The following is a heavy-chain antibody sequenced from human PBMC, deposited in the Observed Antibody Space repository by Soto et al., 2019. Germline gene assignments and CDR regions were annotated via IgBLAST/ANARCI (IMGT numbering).Heavy chain of an antibody. D-gene: IGHD4-4*01. V-gene: IGHV3-21*06. CDR2: ISSSSSYI. CDR3: ARNLGPTDYYFVMDV. J-gene: IGHJ6*02. Sequence: PGGSLRLSCPVSGFTFSSYSMNWVRQAPGKGLEWVSSISSSSSYIYYADSVKGRFTISRDNAKNSLYLQMNSLRAEDTAVYYCARNLGPTDYYFVMDVWGQGTTVTVSS. CDR1: GFTFSSYS.